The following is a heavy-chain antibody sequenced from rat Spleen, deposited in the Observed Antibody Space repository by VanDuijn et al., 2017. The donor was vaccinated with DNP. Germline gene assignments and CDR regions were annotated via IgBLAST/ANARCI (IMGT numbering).Heavy chain of an antibody. CDR3: ATSSYYGYDYGFAY. Sequence: EVQLVESGGGLVQPGRSLKLSCAASGFTFSDYYMAWVRQAPTKGLEWVAYISYDGGTTYYPDSVKGRFTISRDYARTTLYLQMDSLRSEDTATYYCATSSYYGYDYGFAYWGQGTLVTVSS. J-gene: IGHJ3*01. V-gene: IGHV5-20*01. CDR1: GFTFSDYY. CDR2: ISYDGGTT. D-gene: IGHD1-7*01.